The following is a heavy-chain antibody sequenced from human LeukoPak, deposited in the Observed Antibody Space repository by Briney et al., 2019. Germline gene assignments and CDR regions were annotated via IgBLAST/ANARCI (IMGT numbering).Heavy chain of an antibody. CDR3: ARHPRYNWNDPWYFDY. Sequence: GESLKISCKSSGYSFTSYWIGWVRQMPGKGLEWMGIIYPGDSDTRYSPSFQGQVTISADKSISTAYLQWSSLKASDTAMYYCARHPRYNWNDPWYFDYWGQGTLVTVSS. CDR2: IYPGDSDT. CDR1: GYSFTSYW. D-gene: IGHD1-1*01. V-gene: IGHV5-51*01. J-gene: IGHJ4*02.